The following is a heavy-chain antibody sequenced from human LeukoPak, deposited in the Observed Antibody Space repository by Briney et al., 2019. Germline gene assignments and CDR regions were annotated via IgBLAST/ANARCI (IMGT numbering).Heavy chain of an antibody. CDR2: ISSSSSPTTI. J-gene: IGHJ4*02. CDR1: GFTFRSYS. CDR3: AREGYGYGPTLGY. Sequence: GGSPRLSCAASGFTFRSYSMHWVRQAPGKGLEWVSYISSSSSPTTISYANPVKGRFTISRDNAKNSLFLQMISLRDDDTAVYYCAREGYGYGPTLGYWGQGTLVTVSS. D-gene: IGHD5-18*01. V-gene: IGHV3-48*02.